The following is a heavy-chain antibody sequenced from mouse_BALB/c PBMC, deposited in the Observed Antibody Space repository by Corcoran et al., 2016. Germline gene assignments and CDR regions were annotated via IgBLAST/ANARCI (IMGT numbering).Heavy chain of an antibody. CDR1: AYTFRSYW. D-gene: IGHD1-1*01. CDR3: ARGYYGSSYAMDY. CDR2: ILPGSGSI. Sequence: QVQLQLSGAELMQPRASVKISCTATAYTFRSYWIEWVTQRPGHGLEWIGEILPGSGSINYNQKFKGKATFTADTSSNTAYRQRSSLTCEDSAVYYCARGYYGSSYAMDYWGQGTSVTVSS. J-gene: IGHJ4*01. V-gene: IGHV1-9*01.